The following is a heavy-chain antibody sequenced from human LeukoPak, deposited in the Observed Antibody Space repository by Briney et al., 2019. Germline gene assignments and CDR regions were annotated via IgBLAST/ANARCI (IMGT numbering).Heavy chain of an antibody. V-gene: IGHV5-10-1*01. D-gene: IGHD6-19*01. CDR2: IDPSDSYT. CDR3: ASASYSSGWLYYFHY. CDR1: GYSFTSYW. J-gene: IGHJ4*02. Sequence: GGSLRLSCKGSGYSFTSYWISWVRQMPGKGLEWMGRIDPSDSYTNYSPSFQGHVTISADKSISTAYLQWSSLKASDTAIYYCASASYSSGWLYYFHYWGQGTLVTVSS.